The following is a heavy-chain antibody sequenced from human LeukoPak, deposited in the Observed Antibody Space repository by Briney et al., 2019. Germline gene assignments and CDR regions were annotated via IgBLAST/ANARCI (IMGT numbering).Heavy chain of an antibody. CDR1: GGSISSYY. J-gene: IGHJ4*02. CDR2: VFTSGDT. Sequence: SETLSLTCAVSGGSISSYYWSWIRQPAGKGLECIGHVFTSGDTNYNPSLKSRVTMSVDTSKNQFSLKLSSGTAADTAVYYCAGGAGGSAHRFDYWGQGTLVTVSS. D-gene: IGHD1-26*01. CDR3: AGGAGGSAHRFDY. V-gene: IGHV4-4*07.